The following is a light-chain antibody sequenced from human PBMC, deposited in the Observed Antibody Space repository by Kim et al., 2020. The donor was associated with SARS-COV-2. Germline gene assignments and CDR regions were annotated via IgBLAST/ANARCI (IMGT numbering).Light chain of an antibody. J-gene: IGKJ2*01. Sequence: ETVLTQSPATLSLSPGEGATLSCRASQSVSIYLAWYQQKPGQAPWLLIYDASKRATGIPARFSGSGSGTDFRLTISSLEPEDFAVYYCQQRDTWPWTFGQGTKLEIK. CDR1: QSVSIY. V-gene: IGKV3-11*01. CDR3: QQRDTWPWT. CDR2: DAS.